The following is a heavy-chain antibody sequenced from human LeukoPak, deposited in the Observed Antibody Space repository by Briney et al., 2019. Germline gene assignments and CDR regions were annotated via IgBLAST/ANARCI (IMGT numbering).Heavy chain of an antibody. V-gene: IGHV4-4*07. Sequence: SETLSLTCTVSGGSISSYYWSWIRQPAGKGLEWIGRIYTSGSTNYNPSLKSRATMSVDTSKNQFSLKLSSVTAADTAVYYCARDGGRITIFGVVRTDYYMDVWGKGTTVTVSS. CDR1: GGSISSYY. CDR3: ARDGGRITIFGVVRTDYYMDV. D-gene: IGHD3-3*01. CDR2: IYTSGST. J-gene: IGHJ6*03.